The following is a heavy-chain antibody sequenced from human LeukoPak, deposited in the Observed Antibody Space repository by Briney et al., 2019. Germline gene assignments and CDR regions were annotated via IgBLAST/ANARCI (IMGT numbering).Heavy chain of an antibody. CDR3: AALGPYCGGDCYSGLDY. D-gene: IGHD2-21*01. CDR1: GYSFTRYW. J-gene: IGHJ4*02. Sequence: GESLKISCKGSGYSFTRYWIGWVRQMPGKGLEWMGIIYPGDSDTRYSPSFQGQVTFSADKSISTAYLQWSSLKASDTAMYYCAALGPYCGGDCYSGLDYWGQGTLVTVSS. V-gene: IGHV5-51*01. CDR2: IYPGDSDT.